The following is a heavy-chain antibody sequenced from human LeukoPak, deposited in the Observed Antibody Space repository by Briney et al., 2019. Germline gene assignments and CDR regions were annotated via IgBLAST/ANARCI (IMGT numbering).Heavy chain of an antibody. V-gene: IGHV3-33*06. J-gene: IGHJ5*02. CDR3: AKDGLRYNWNEGDWFDP. Sequence: GGSLRLSCAASGFTFSSYGMHWVRQAPGKGLEWVAVIWYDGSNKYYADSVKGRFTISRDNSKNTLYLQMNSLRAEDTAVYYCAKDGLRYNWNEGDWFDPWGQGTLVTVSS. CDR2: IWYDGSNK. CDR1: GFTFSSYG. D-gene: IGHD1-1*01.